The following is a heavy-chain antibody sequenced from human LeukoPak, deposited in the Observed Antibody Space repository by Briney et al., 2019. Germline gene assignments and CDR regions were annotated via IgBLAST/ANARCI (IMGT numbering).Heavy chain of an antibody. CDR2: VKSNNDGGAR. CDR3: TTDRNCYDSGTQY. Sequence: GGSLRLSCTASGFTFSNAWMNWVRQAPGKGLEWVCRVKSNNDGGARDYAAPVTGRFTISRDDSKNTLYLQLNSLKTEDTAVYYCTTDRNCYDSGTQYWGQGTLVTVSS. V-gene: IGHV3-15*01. J-gene: IGHJ4*02. CDR1: GFTFSNAW. D-gene: IGHD3-10*01.